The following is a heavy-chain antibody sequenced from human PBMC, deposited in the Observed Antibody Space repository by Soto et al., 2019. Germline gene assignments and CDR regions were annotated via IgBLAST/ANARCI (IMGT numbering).Heavy chain of an antibody. CDR2: IYYSGST. CDR1: GGSISSSSYY. V-gene: IGHV4-39*01. D-gene: IGHD6-13*01. J-gene: IGHJ4*02. CDR3: ARHSIAAAVY. Sequence: SETLSLTCTVPGGSISSSSYYWGWIRQPPGKGLEWIGSIYYSGSTYYNPSLKSRVTVSVDTSKNQFSLKLSSVTAADTAVYYCARHSIAAAVYWGQGTLVTVSS.